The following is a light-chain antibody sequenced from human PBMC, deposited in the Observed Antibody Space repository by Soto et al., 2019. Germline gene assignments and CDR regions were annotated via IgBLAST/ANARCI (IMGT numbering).Light chain of an antibody. CDR2: AAS. CDR3: QQLTNYRFT. CDR1: QSISSY. Sequence: DIQMTQSPSSLSASVGDRVTITCRASQSISSYLNWYQQKPGKAPKLLIYAASSLQSGVPSRFSGSGSGTDFTLTISSLQPEDFATYYCQQLTNYRFTFGQGTKV. V-gene: IGKV1-39*01. J-gene: IGKJ2*01.